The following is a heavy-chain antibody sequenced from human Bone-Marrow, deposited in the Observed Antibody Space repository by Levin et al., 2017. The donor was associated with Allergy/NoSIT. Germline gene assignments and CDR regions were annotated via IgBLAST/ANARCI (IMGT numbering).Heavy chain of an antibody. J-gene: IGHJ6*02. CDR3: AWDCPYLSYSCTLSFYYCIAV. V-gene: IGHV3-48*02. CDR2: ISDSSSSI. CDR1: GFTFSNSS. Sequence: GGSLRLSCAASGFTFSNSSMNWVRQAPGKGLEWVSYISDSSSSIFYADSVKGRFTISRDNAKNSLFLQMNSLRDEDTAVYYCAWDCPYLSYSCTLSFYYCIAVWGLGASFPFSS. D-gene: IGHD6-13*01.